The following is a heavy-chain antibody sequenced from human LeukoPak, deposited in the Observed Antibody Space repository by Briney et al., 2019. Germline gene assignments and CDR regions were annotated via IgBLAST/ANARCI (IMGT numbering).Heavy chain of an antibody. D-gene: IGHD2-21*01. J-gene: IGHJ3*02. CDR2: IYHGGTT. CDR1: GASISSGYY. Sequence: SQTLSLTCTVSGASISSGYYWGWIRQPPGKGLEWIGTIYHGGTTYHNPSLKSRVTISADTSKNQFSLKLSSVTAADTAVYYCARAFAYCGGDCFDAFDIWGQGTMVTVSS. CDR3: ARAFAYCGGDCFDAFDI. V-gene: IGHV4-38-2*02.